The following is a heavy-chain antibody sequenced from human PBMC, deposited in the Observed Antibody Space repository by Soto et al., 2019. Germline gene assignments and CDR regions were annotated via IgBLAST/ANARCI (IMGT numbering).Heavy chain of an antibody. CDR1: GGTFSSYA. V-gene: IGHV1-69*01. CDR2: IIPIFGTA. J-gene: IGHJ6*02. Sequence: QVQLVQSGAEVKKPGSSVKVSCKASGGTFSSYAISWVRQAPGQGLEWMGGIIPIFGTANYAQKFQGRVTITADESTSTAYMVLSSLRSEDTAVYYCARGPAGSDDDYYYHYGMDVWGQGTTVTVSS. CDR3: ARGPAGSDDDYYYHYGMDV.